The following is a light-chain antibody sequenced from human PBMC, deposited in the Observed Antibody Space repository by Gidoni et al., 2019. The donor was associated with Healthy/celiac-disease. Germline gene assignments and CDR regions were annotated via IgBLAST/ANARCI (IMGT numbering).Light chain of an antibody. V-gene: IGKV3-11*01. J-gene: IGKJ4*01. Sequence: TVSTQSLATLSLSPGERATLSCRASQSVSSYLAWYQQKPGQAPRLLIYDASNRATGIPARFSGSGSGTDFTLTISSLEPEAFAVYYCQQRSNWLTFGGXTKVEIK. CDR2: DAS. CDR3: QQRSNWLT. CDR1: QSVSSY.